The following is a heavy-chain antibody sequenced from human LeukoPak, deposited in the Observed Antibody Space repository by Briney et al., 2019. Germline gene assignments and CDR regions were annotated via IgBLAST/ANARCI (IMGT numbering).Heavy chain of an antibody. J-gene: IGHJ3*02. V-gene: IGHV4-31*03. CDR1: GGSISSGGYY. CDR2: IYYSGST. Sequence: ASETLSLTCTVSGGSISSGGYYWSWIRQHPGKGLEWIGYIYYSGSTYYNPSLKSRVTISVDTSKNQFSLKLSSVTAADTAVYYCARDEYYYGSGSYGAFDIWGQGTMVTVSS. D-gene: IGHD3-10*01. CDR3: ARDEYYYGSGSYGAFDI.